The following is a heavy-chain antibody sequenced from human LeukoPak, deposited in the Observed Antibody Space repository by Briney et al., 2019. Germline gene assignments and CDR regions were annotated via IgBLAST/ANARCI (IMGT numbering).Heavy chain of an antibody. V-gene: IGHV3-48*03. CDR3: ARGIAAAVHFDY. Sequence: GGSLRLSCAASGFTFSSCEMNWVRQAPGKGLEWVSYISSSGSTIYYADSVKGRFTISRDNAKNSLYLQMNSLRAEDTAVYYCARGIAAAVHFDYWGQGTLVTVSS. CDR2: ISSSGSTI. J-gene: IGHJ4*02. CDR1: GFTFSSCE. D-gene: IGHD6-13*01.